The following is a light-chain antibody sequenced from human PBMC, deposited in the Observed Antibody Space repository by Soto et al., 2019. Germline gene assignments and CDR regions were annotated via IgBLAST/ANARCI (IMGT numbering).Light chain of an antibody. J-gene: IGKJ1*01. Sequence: DIVMTQSADSLAVSLGERATINCKSSQSVFSNSNNKTYLAWYQQKPGQPPKLLIHWASIRESGVPDRFSGSGSGTDFTLTSNSLQAEDVAVYYCQQYYSTPWTFGQGTKVEIK. CDR3: QQYYSTPWT. CDR2: WAS. V-gene: IGKV4-1*01. CDR1: QSVFSNSNNKTY.